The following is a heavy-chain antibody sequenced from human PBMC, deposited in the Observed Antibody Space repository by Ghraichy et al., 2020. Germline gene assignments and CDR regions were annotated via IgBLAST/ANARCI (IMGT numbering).Heavy chain of an antibody. D-gene: IGHD7-27*01. Sequence: LSLTCAASGFIFSSYWMHWVRQAPGKGLVWVSRINSDGSTTTYADSVKGRFTISRDNAKNTLYLEMNSLRAEDTAVYFCARGRNWGIDYWGQGTLVTVSS. CDR3: ARGRNWGIDY. CDR1: GFIFSSYW. CDR2: INSDGSTT. V-gene: IGHV3-74*01. J-gene: IGHJ4*02.